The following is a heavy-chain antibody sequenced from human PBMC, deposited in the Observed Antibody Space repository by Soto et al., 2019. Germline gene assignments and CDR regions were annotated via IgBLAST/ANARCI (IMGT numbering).Heavy chain of an antibody. D-gene: IGHD1-1*01. V-gene: IGHV3-48*01. CDR3: VRDPSRGNEWARYVDL. J-gene: IGHJ2*01. Sequence: GSLRLSCAASGFSLYNYAMDWVRQAPGQGLEWVSYISLSSANIHYADSVRGRFTVSRDNAKNSLYLQMNSLRAEDTAVYYWVRDPSRGNEWARYVDLWGRGTLVTVSS. CDR1: GFSLYNYA. CDR2: ISLSSANI.